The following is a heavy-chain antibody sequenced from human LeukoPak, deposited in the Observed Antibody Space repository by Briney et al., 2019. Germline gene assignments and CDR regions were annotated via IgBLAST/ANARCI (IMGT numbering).Heavy chain of an antibody. J-gene: IGHJ3*02. CDR2: INPNSGGT. CDR3: GREGTVNRYVYKPFD. V-gene: IGHV1-2*02. CDR1: GYTFTGYY. D-gene: IGHD3-16*01. Sequence: ASVKVSCKASGYTFTGYYMHWVRQAPGQGLEWMGSINPNSGGTNYAQKFQGRVTMTRDTSISTAYMELSRLRSDETAVYYCGREGTVNRYVYKPFDIGAQG.